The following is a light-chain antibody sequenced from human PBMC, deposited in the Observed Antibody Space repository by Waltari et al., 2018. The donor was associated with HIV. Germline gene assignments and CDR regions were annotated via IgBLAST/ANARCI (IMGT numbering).Light chain of an antibody. J-gene: IGLJ1*01. CDR1: TSTLGSFDS. Sequence: QSALPQPRSVSGSPGQSVTISCPATTSTLGSFDSVSCYQQFPGKAPKVIIYEVNQRPSGVPDRFTGSKSGITASLTISGLQGEDEADYYCCSYAGAYTYVFGTGTKVTVL. V-gene: IGLV2-11*01. CDR3: CSYAGAYTYV. CDR2: EVN.